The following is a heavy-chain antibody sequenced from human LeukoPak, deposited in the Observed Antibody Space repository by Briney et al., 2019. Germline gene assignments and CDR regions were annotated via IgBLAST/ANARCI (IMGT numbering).Heavy chain of an antibody. Sequence: GASVKVSCKASGGTFSSYAISWVRQAPGQVLEWMGRIIPILGIANYAQKFQGRVTITADKSTSTAYMELSSLRSEDTAVYYCASSVEMATISDDYWGQGTLVTVSS. CDR2: IIPILGIA. J-gene: IGHJ4*02. CDR1: GGTFSSYA. CDR3: ASSVEMATISDDY. D-gene: IGHD5-24*01. V-gene: IGHV1-69*04.